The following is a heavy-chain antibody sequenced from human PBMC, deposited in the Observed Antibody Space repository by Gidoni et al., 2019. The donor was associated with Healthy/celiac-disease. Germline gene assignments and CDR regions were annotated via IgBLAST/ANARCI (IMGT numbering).Heavy chain of an antibody. CDR3: ARDPYDYGDYDYYYGMDV. J-gene: IGHJ6*02. CDR1: GGSISSGDYY. CDR2: IYYSGST. V-gene: IGHV4-30-4*01. Sequence: QVQLQESGPGLVKPSQTLSLTCTVSGGSISSGDYYWSWIRKPPGKGLEWIGYIYYSGSTYYNPSLKSRVTISVDTSKNQFSLKLSSVTAADTAVYYCARDPYDYGDYDYYYGMDVWGQGTTVTVSS. D-gene: IGHD4-17*01.